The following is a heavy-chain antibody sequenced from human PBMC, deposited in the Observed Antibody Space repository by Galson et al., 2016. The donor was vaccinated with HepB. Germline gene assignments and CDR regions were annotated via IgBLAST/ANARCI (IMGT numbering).Heavy chain of an antibody. Sequence: SLRLSCAASGIIFSRHSMSWVRQAPGKGLEWVVDINESGSSRNYADSVKGRFTISRDNSKNTLYLQMNSLRVEDTALYYCAKDTRSGFYSRLFDPWGQGTLVTVSS. V-gene: IGHV3-23*01. D-gene: IGHD3-3*01. J-gene: IGHJ5*02. CDR1: GIIFSRHS. CDR2: INESGSSR. CDR3: AKDTRSGFYSRLFDP.